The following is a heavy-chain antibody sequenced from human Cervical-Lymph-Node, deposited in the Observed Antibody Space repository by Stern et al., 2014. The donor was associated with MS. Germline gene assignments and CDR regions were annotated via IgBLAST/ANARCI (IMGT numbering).Heavy chain of an antibody. J-gene: IGHJ4*02. Sequence: QLVQSGAAVKKPGSSVKVSCKSSGDSFSTHAISWVRQAPGQGLERMGRIIPILDTTDYAQKFQGRLTIYAAESPNTTYMRMSSLTPDDTAVYYCAREKSDCSGGSCFSSLDYWGQGTLVTVSS. CDR2: IIPILDTT. V-gene: IGHV1-69*11. D-gene: IGHD2-15*01. CDR1: GDSFSTHA. CDR3: AREKSDCSGGSCFSSLDY.